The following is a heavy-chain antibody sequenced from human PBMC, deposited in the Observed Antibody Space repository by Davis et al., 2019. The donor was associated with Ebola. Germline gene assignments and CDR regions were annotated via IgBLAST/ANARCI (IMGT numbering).Heavy chain of an antibody. V-gene: IGHV3-23*01. CDR2: VSGSGIGT. CDR1: GFTFSSYW. CDR3: AKRSGSFRGS. D-gene: IGHD1-26*01. Sequence: PGGSLRLSCAASGFTFSSYWMHWVRQAPGKGLEWVSAVSGSGIGTYYADSVKGRFTISRDNSKNTLYLQMNSLRAADTAVYYCAKRSGSFRGSWGQGTLVTVSS. J-gene: IGHJ5*02.